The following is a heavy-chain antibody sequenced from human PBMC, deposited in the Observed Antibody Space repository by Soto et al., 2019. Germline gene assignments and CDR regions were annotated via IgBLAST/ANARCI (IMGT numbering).Heavy chain of an antibody. V-gene: IGHV4-59*12. J-gene: IGHJ6*02. CDR3: ARDRYCLDV. CDR2: IYYSGST. Sequence: WIRKPPGKGLEWIGYIYYSGSTNYNPSLESRVTISVDTSKNQFSLKLTSLSAADTAVYFCARDRYCLDVWGQGITVSVS.